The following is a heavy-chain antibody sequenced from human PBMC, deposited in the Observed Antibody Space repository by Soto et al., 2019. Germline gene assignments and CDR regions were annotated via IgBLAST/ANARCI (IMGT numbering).Heavy chain of an antibody. J-gene: IGHJ6*02. CDR2: INPSGGST. Sequence: GASVKVSCKASGYTFTSYYMHWVRQAPGQGLERMGIINPSGGSTSYAQKFQGRVTMTRDTSTSTVYMEPSSLRSEDTAVYYCARDHTVVTPYYYYGMDVWGQGTTVTVSS. D-gene: IGHD2-21*02. CDR3: ARDHTVVTPYYYYGMDV. CDR1: GYTFTSYY. V-gene: IGHV1-46*01.